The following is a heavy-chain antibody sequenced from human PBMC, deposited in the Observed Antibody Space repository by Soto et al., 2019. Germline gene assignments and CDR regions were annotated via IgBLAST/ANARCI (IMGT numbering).Heavy chain of an antibody. D-gene: IGHD2-2*01. CDR1: GFSLSTSGMC. Sequence: SGPTLVNPTQPLTLTCTFSGFSLSTSGMCVSWIRQPPGKALEWLALIDWDDDKYYSTSLKTRLTISKDTSKNQVVLTMTNMDPVDTATYYCARILVVPAAISYYYGMDVWGQGTTVTVSS. V-gene: IGHV2-70*01. J-gene: IGHJ6*02. CDR2: IDWDDDK. CDR3: ARILVVPAAISYYYGMDV.